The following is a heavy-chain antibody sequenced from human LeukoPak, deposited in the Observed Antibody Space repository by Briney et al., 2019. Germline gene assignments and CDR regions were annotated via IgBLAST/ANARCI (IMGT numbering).Heavy chain of an antibody. CDR1: GFNFNTYT. CDR3: AKPSGSAFDY. Sequence: GGSLRLSCVASGFNFNTYTMSWVRQPPGKGLEWISSITDSDGHIYADSVKGRFTISRDNARNSLYLQMNSLRVEDTALYFCAKPSGSAFDYWGQGALLTVSS. D-gene: IGHD3-10*01. CDR2: ITDSDGHI. J-gene: IGHJ4*02. V-gene: IGHV3-21*01.